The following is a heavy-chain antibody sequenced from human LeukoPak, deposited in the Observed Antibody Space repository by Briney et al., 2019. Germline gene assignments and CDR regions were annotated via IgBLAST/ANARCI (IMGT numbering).Heavy chain of an antibody. V-gene: IGHV5-51*01. Sequence: GESLKISFRGSGYNFTNYWIVWVRQMPGKGLEWMGIIYPDDSDARYIPSFQGQVTISVDKSISTAYLQWSSLKASDTAMYYCARRGEVTGITYWFDPWGQGTLVTVSS. J-gene: IGHJ5*02. D-gene: IGHD1-20*01. CDR1: GYNFTNYW. CDR3: ARRGEVTGITYWFDP. CDR2: IYPDDSDA.